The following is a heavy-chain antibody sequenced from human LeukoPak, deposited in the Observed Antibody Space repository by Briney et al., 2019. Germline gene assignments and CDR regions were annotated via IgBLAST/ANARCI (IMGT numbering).Heavy chain of an antibody. J-gene: IGHJ5*02. D-gene: IGHD6-19*01. V-gene: IGHV4-59*01. CDR3: ARVSSGWYMRGEFDP. Sequence: SETLSLTCTVSGGSISSYYWSWIRQPPGKGLEWIGYIYYSGSTNYNPSLKSRATISVDTSKNQFSLKLSSVTAADTAVYYCARVSSGWYMRGEFDPWGQGTLVTVSS. CDR1: GGSISSYY. CDR2: IYYSGST.